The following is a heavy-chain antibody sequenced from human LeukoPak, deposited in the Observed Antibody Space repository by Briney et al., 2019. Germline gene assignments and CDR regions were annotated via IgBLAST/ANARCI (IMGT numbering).Heavy chain of an antibody. J-gene: IGHJ4*02. V-gene: IGHV4-39*07. CDR2: FYYSGST. Sequence: PSETLSLTCTVSGGSISSSTYYWGWIRQPPGKGLEWIGSFYYSGSTNYNPSLKSRVTISVDTSKNQFSLKLGSVTAADTAVYYCARGIGQQLDLPSYFDYWGQGTLVTVSS. D-gene: IGHD6-13*01. CDR1: GGSISSSTYY. CDR3: ARGIGQQLDLPSYFDY.